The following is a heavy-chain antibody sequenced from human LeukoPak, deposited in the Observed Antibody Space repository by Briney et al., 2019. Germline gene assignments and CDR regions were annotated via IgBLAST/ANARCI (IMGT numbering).Heavy chain of an antibody. J-gene: IGHJ3*02. CDR2: IYYSGST. CDR3: ARVGYSYGYGAFDI. V-gene: IGHV4-61*01. Sequence: PSETLSLTCAVSGDSISSSIYSWSWIRQPPGKGLEWIGYIYYSGSTNYNPSLKSRVTISVDTSKNQFSLKLSSVTAADTAVYYCARVGYSYGYGAFDIWGQGTMVTVSS. D-gene: IGHD5-18*01. CDR1: GDSISSSIYS.